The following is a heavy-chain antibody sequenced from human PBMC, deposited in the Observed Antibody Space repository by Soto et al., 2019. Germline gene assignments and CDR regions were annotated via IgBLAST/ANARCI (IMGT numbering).Heavy chain of an antibody. J-gene: IGHJ6*02. D-gene: IGHD3-3*01. Sequence: PSETLSLTCTVSGGSISSGCYYWSWIRQHPGKGLAWIGYIYYSGSTYYNPSLKSRVTISVDTSKNQFSLKLSSVTAADTAVYYCARDRREYDFWSGYYAPVYYYYGMDVWGQGTTVTVSS. V-gene: IGHV4-31*03. CDR3: ARDRREYDFWSGYYAPVYYYYGMDV. CDR1: GGSISSGCYY. CDR2: IYYSGST.